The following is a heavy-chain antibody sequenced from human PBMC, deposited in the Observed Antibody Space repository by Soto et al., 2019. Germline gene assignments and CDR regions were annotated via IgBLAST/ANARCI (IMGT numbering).Heavy chain of an antibody. CDR2: INHSGRT. Sequence: SETLSLTCAVNGGSFSGYYWSWIRQPPGKGLEWIGEINHSGRTNLNPSLKSRVSTSVDTSKNHFSLRLSSVTAADTAVYYCARGPRCISTSCSNDYYHFGLDVWGQGTTVTVSS. V-gene: IGHV4-34*01. CDR3: ARGPRCISTSCSNDYYHFGLDV. J-gene: IGHJ6*02. CDR1: GGSFSGYY. D-gene: IGHD2-2*01.